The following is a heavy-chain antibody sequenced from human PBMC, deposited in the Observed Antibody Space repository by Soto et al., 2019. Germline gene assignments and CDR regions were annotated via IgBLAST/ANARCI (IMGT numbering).Heavy chain of an antibody. D-gene: IGHD2-2*01. CDR3: ARDPSGQVVPASSGS. J-gene: IGHJ5*02. Sequence: AALKVSSNATGDTFSNYGISWVRQAPGQGLEWMGWIGPYNAKTDYAQNFQGRVTMTADTSTSTAYMELRSLRSDDTAVYYCARDPSGQVVPASSGSWGEVTLFPIS. V-gene: IGHV1-18*01. CDR1: GDTFSNYG. CDR2: IGPYNAKT.